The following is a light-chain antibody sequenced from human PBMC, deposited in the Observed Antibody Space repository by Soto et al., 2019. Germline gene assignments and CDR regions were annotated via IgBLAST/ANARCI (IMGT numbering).Light chain of an antibody. V-gene: IGKV3-15*01. CDR3: QQSNNWPYT. J-gene: IGKJ2*01. Sequence: EIVMTHSPATLSVSPGDRATLSCRASQTVRDNLAWYQQKPGQAPRLLIYGASTRATGIPARFCGSGSGTEFTLTIDSLQSEDFALYFCQQSNNWPYTFGQGTKLEIK. CDR1: QTVRDN. CDR2: GAS.